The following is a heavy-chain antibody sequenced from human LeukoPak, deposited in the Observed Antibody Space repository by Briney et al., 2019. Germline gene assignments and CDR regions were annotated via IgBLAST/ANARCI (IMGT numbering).Heavy chain of an antibody. CDR1: GYTFTGYY. V-gene: IGHV1-2*02. CDR3: ARVAMIAISVPLS. Sequence: ASVKVSCKASGYTFTGYYMHWVRQAPGQGLEWMGWINPNNGGTNYAQKFQGRVTMTRDTSISTAYMELSRLRSDDTAVYYCARVAMIAISVPLSWAQGTLVTVSS. D-gene: IGHD2-21*01. CDR2: INPNNGGT. J-gene: IGHJ5*02.